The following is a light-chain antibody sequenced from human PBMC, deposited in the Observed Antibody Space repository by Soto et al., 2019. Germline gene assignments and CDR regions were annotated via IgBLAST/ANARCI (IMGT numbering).Light chain of an antibody. V-gene: IGKV3-20*01. CDR1: QRVSSRS. J-gene: IGKJ3*01. Sequence: EIVLTQSPGTLSLSPGERATLSCRASQRVSSRSLAWYQQKPGQAPRLLIYGASSRATGIPDRFSGSGSGTDLTLTMRRLMPEAFAVYYCQKYDISPVTFGPGTKVDIK. CDR2: GAS. CDR3: QKYDISPVT.